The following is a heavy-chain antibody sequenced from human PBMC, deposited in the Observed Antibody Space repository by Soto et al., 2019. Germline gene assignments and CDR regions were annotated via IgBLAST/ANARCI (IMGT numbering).Heavy chain of an antibody. D-gene: IGHD1-7*01. CDR1: GYTFTGYY. J-gene: IGHJ3*02. V-gene: IGHV1-2*02. CDR2: INPNSGGT. Sequence: ASVKVSCKASGYTFTGYYMHWVRQAPGQGLEWMGWINPNSGGTNYAQKFQGRVTMTRDTSISTAYMELSRLRSDDTAVYYCARQTRTGITGTKSGAFDICGQGTMVTVSS. CDR3: ARQTRTGITGTKSGAFDI.